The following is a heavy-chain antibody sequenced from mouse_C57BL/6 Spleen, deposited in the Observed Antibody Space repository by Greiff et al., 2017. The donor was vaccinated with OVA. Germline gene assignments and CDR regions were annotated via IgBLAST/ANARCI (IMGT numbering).Heavy chain of an antibody. J-gene: IGHJ1*03. CDR3: ATGTRYFDV. D-gene: IGHD3-3*01. Sequence: VQLQQPGAELVKPGASVKLSCKASGYTFTSYWMQWVKQRPGQGLEWIGEIDPSDSYTNYNQKFKGKATLTVDTSSSTAYMQLSSLTSEDSAVYYCATGTRYFDVWGTGTTVTVSS. V-gene: IGHV1-50*01. CDR1: GYTFTSYW. CDR2: IDPSDSYT.